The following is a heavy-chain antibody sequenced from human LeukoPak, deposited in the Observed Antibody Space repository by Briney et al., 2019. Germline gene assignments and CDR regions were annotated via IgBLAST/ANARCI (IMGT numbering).Heavy chain of an antibody. CDR2: ISGSGGST. D-gene: IGHD3-16*01. J-gene: IGHJ6*02. CDR3: AVVGGGAQPYYYYGMDV. V-gene: IGHV3-23*01. CDR1: GFTFSSYA. Sequence: GGSLRLSCAASGFTFSSYAMSWVRQAPGKGLEWVSGISGSGGSTYYADSVKGRFTISRDNSKNTLYLQMNSLRAEDTAVYYCAVVGGGAQPYYYYGMDVWGQGTTVTVSS.